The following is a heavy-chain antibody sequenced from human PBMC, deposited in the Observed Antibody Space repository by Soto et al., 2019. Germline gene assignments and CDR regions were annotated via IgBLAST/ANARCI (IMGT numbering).Heavy chain of an antibody. Sequence: SETLSLTCVVSGFFISSGNYWGWIRKPPGKGLEWIGSIFHGGNTYYSPSLKSRVSISAHMSKNQFSLKLNSVTTADTAVYYCARARWYDAFDVWGQGTVVTVSS. D-gene: IGHD2-15*01. J-gene: IGHJ3*01. V-gene: IGHV4-38-2*01. CDR2: IFHGGNT. CDR3: ARARWYDAFDV. CDR1: GFFISSGNY.